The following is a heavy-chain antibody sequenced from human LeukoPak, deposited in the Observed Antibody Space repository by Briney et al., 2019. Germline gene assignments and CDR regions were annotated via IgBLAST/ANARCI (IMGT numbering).Heavy chain of an antibody. Sequence: SETLSLTCTVSGDSISSGDYYWSWIRQPAGKGLEWIGRISSSGSTNYNPSLKSRVTISVDTSKNQFSLKLSSVTAADTAVYYCTTIEYSSSIVYWGQGTLVTVSS. CDR1: GDSISSGDYY. CDR2: ISSSGST. CDR3: TTIEYSSSIVY. D-gene: IGHD6-6*01. J-gene: IGHJ4*02. V-gene: IGHV4-61*02.